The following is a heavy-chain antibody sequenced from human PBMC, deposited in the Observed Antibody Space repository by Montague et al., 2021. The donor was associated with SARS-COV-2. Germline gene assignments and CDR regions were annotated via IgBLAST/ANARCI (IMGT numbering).Heavy chain of an antibody. Sequence: CAISGDSVSSNSAAWDWIRQSPSRGLEWLGRTYYRSQWYNDYAVSVGSRIAINPDTSKNHFSLQLDSVTPEDTAVYYCARSQHCGGGRCYSLSWFDPWGQGTLVIASS. CDR3: ARSQHCGGGRCYSLSWFDP. D-gene: IGHD2-15*01. CDR2: TYYRSQWYN. J-gene: IGHJ5*02. CDR1: GDSVSSNSAA. V-gene: IGHV6-1*01.